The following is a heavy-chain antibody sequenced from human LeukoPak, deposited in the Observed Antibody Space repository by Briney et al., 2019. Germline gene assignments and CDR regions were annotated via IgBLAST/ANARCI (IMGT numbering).Heavy chain of an antibody. J-gene: IGHJ3*02. Sequence: GASVKVSCKASGYTFTSYDINWVRQATGQGLEWMGWMNPNSGNTGYAQKFQGRVTMTRNTSISTAYMELSSLRSEDTAVYYCALPMVVTLAPAFDIWGQGTMVTVSS. V-gene: IGHV1-8*01. CDR1: GYTFTSYD. CDR2: MNPNSGNT. D-gene: IGHD4-23*01. CDR3: ALPMVVTLAPAFDI.